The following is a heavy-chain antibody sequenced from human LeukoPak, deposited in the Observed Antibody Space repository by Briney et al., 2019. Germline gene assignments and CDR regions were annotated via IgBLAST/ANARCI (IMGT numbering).Heavy chain of an antibody. D-gene: IGHD3-9*01. CDR2: ISGSGGST. CDR3: ASEYYDLLTGYSGTDY. J-gene: IGHJ4*02. Sequence: GGSLRLSCAASGFTFSSYAMSWVRQAPGKGLEWASAISGSGGSTYYADSVKGRFTISRDNSKNTLYLQMNSLRAEDTAVYYCASEYYDLLTGYSGTDYWGQGTLVTVSS. V-gene: IGHV3-23*01. CDR1: GFTFSSYA.